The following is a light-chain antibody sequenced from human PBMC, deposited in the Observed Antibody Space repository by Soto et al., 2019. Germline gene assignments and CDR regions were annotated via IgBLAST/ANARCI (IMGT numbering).Light chain of an antibody. CDR3: QQYGTSPPWT. J-gene: IGKJ1*01. CDR1: QRVSSSY. V-gene: IGKV3-20*01. Sequence: EIVLTQSPGTLSLSPGERATLSCRASQRVSSSYLAWYQQKVGQAPRLLIYAASSRATGVPDRFSGSGSGTDFTLAISSLEPADFAVYYCQQYGTSPPWTFGQGTKVEV. CDR2: AAS.